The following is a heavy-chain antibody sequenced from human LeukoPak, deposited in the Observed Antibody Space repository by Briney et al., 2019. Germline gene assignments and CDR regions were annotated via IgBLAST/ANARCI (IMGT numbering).Heavy chain of an antibody. V-gene: IGHV1-24*01. Sequence: ASVKASCKVSGYTLTELSMHWVRQAPGKGLEWMGGFDPEDGETIYAQKFQGRVTMTEDTSTDTAYMELSSLRSEDTAVYYCARDRIDFWSGYRTPAYWGQGTLVTVSS. CDR1: GYTLTELS. D-gene: IGHD3-3*01. CDR3: ARDRIDFWSGYRTPAY. J-gene: IGHJ4*02. CDR2: FDPEDGET.